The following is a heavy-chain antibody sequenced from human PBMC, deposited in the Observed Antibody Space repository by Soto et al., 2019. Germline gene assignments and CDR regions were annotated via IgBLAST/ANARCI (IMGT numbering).Heavy chain of an antibody. CDR1: GFTFSSYA. CDR3: ARDGDYGDSYYYYYGMDV. V-gene: IGHV3-30-3*01. CDR2: ISYDGSNK. D-gene: IGHD4-17*01. Sequence: QVQLVESGGGVVQPGRSLRLSCAASGFTFSSYAMHWVRQAPGKGLEWVAVISYDGSNKYYADSVKGRFTISRDNSKNTLYLQMNSLRAEDTAVYYCARDGDYGDSYYYYYGMDVWGQGTMVTVSS. J-gene: IGHJ6*02.